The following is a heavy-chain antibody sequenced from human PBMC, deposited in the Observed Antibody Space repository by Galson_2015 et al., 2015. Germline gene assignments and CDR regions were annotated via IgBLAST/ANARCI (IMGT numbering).Heavy chain of an antibody. CDR3: AREDYDFWSGYHHVDY. Sequence: SLRLSCAASGFTFSSYWMHWVRQAPGKGLVWVSRINSDGSSTSYADSVKGRFTISRDNAKNTLYLQMNSLRAEDTAVYYCAREDYDFWSGYHHVDYWGQGTLVTVSS. J-gene: IGHJ4*02. CDR2: INSDGSST. D-gene: IGHD3-3*01. CDR1: GFTFSSYW. V-gene: IGHV3-74*01.